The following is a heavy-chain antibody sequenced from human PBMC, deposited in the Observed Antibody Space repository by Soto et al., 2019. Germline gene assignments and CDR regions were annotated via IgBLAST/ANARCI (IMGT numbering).Heavy chain of an antibody. CDR1: GGSISSSSYY. J-gene: IGHJ2*01. CDR2: IYYSGST. D-gene: IGHD6-19*01. V-gene: IGHV4-39*01. CDR3: ASSLLQWLVQLNWYFDL. Sequence: SETLSLTCTVSGGSISSSSYYWGWIRQPPGKGLEWIGSIYYSGSTYYNPSLKSRVTISVDTSKNQFSLKLSSVTAADTAVYYCASSLLQWLVQLNWYFDLWGRGTLVTVSS.